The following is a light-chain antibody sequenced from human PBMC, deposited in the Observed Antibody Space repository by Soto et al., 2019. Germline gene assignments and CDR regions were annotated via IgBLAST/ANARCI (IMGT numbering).Light chain of an antibody. CDR2: GAS. Sequence: EIVMTQSPATFSVSPGERATLSCRASQSVSNNYLAWYQQKPGQAPRLLIYGASNRATGIPDRFSGSGSGTDFTLTISRLEPEDFAVYYCQQYGSSGTFGQGTKVDIK. CDR3: QQYGSSGT. V-gene: IGKV3-20*01. CDR1: QSVSNNY. J-gene: IGKJ1*01.